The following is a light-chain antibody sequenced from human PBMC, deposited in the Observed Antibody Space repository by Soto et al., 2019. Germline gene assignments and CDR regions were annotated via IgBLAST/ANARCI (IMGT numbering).Light chain of an antibody. V-gene: IGLV2-14*01. CDR2: DVN. Sequence: QSVLTQPASVSGSPGQSITIPCTGTSSDVGGYNYVSWYQQNPGKAPKLMIYDVNNRPSGVSNRFSGSKSGNTASLTISGLQVEDEADYYCSSYTSSSTFVVFGGGTKFTVL. CDR1: SSDVGGYNY. J-gene: IGLJ2*01. CDR3: SSYTSSSTFVV.